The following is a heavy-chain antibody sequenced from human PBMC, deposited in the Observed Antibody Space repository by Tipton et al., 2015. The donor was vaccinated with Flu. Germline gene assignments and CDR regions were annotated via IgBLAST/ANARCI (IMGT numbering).Heavy chain of an antibody. CDR2: INLNDGNA. V-gene: IGHV1-46*01. D-gene: IGHD6-19*01. J-gene: IGHJ5*02. Sequence: QLVQSGAEVKMPXASVKVSCKASGYTFTDTFTNHYMHWVRQAPGQGLEWMGVINLNDGNAGYAKTIQGRVSMTRDTSTSALYMELSSLRSEDTAFYCCARDSLIGWFSIDLWGQGTLVTFSS. CDR1: GYTFTDTFTNHY. CDR3: ARDSLIGWFSIDL.